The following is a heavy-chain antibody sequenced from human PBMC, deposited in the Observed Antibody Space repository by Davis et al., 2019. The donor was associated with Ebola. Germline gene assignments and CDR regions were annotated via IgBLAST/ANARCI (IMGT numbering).Heavy chain of an antibody. CDR3: ARDSRWLVPGTYYYYGMDV. CDR1: GGSVSSGSYY. V-gene: IGHV4-61*01. D-gene: IGHD6-19*01. Sequence: SETLSLTCTVSGGSVSSGSYYWSWIRQPPGKGLEWIGYIYYSGSTNYNPSLKSRVTISVDTSKNQFSLKLSSVTAADTAVYYCARDSRWLVPGTYYYYGMDVWGQGTTVTVSS. CDR2: IYYSGST. J-gene: IGHJ6*02.